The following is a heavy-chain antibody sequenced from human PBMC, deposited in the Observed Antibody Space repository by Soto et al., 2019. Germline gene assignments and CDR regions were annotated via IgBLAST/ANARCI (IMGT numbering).Heavy chain of an antibody. CDR1: GYTFTSYG. J-gene: IGHJ4*02. V-gene: IGHV1-18*01. CDR3: ARGRYCISTSCYGSPYDY. D-gene: IGHD2-2*01. CDR2: ISAYNGNT. Sequence: QVQLVQSGAEVKKPGASVKVSCKASGYTFTSYGISWVRQAPGQGLEWMGWISAYNGNTNYAQKLQGRVTMTTDTSPSTAYMELRSLRSDDTAVYYCARGRYCISTSCYGSPYDYWGQGTLVTVSS.